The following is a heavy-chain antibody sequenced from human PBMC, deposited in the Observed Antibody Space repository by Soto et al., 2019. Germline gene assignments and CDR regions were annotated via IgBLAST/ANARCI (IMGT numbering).Heavy chain of an antibody. CDR3: ARDRAADGTYSYYGMDV. CDR2: ISAYNGNT. D-gene: IGHD6-25*01. V-gene: IGHV1-18*04. CDR1: GYTFTSYG. J-gene: IGHJ6*02. Sequence: ASVKVSCKASGYTFTSYGISWVRQAPGQGLEWMGWISAYNGNTNYAQKLQGRVTMTTDTSTSTAYMELRSLRSDDTAVYYCARDRAADGTYSYYGMDVWGQAPTVT.